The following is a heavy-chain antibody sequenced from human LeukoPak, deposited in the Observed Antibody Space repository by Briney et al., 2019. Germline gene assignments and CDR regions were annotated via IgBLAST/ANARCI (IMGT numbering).Heavy chain of an antibody. J-gene: IGHJ3*02. V-gene: IGHV4-38-2*02. Sequence: SETLSLTCIVSGYSISSGYYWGWIRQPPGKGLEWIGSIYHSGSTYYNPSLKSRVTISVDASKNQFSLKLSSVTAADTAVYYCARTVAGTILNAFDIWGQGTMVTVSS. D-gene: IGHD6-19*01. CDR3: ARTVAGTILNAFDI. CDR1: GYSISSGYY. CDR2: IYHSGST.